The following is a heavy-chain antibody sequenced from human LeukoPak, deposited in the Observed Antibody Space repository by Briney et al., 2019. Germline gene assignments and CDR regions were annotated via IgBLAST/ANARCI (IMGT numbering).Heavy chain of an antibody. D-gene: IGHD6-19*01. Sequence: GGSLRLSCAASGFTCSSYSMNWVRQARGKGLEWVSSISSSSSYIYYADSVKGRFTISRDNAKHSLYLQMNSLRAEDTAVYYCARVADGWYGYYYYYMDVWGKGTTVTVSS. CDR3: ARVADGWYGYYYYYMDV. V-gene: IGHV3-21*01. CDR1: GFTCSSYS. CDR2: ISSSSSYI. J-gene: IGHJ6*03.